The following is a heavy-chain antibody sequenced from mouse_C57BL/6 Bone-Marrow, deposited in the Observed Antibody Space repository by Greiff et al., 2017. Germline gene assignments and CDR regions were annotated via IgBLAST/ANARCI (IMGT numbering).Heavy chain of an antibody. CDR2: ISNLAYSI. Sequence: EVQRVESGGGLVQPGGSLKLSCAASGFTFSDYGMAWVRQAPRKGPEWVAFISNLAYSIYYAETVTGRFTISRENAKNTLYLEMSSLRSEDTAMYYCARHGYGLLDYWGQGTTLTVSS. CDR3: ARHGYGLLDY. CDR1: GFTFSDYG. V-gene: IGHV5-15*01. D-gene: IGHD2-2*01. J-gene: IGHJ2*01.